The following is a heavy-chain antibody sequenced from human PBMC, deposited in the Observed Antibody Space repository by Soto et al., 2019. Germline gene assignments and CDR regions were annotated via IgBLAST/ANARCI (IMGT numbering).Heavy chain of an antibody. CDR3: ARSGRKYSYDSSGYYDY. CDR1: VVTFSSYA. D-gene: IGHD3-22*01. CDR2: IIPFVGTA. J-gene: IGHJ4*02. Sequence: VCCQASVVTFSSYASNWVRHAPGQGLEWMGGIIPFVGTANYAQKFQGRVTITADESTRTAYMELSSLKSEDTALYYCARSGRKYSYDSSGYYDYWGQGTLVTVSS. V-gene: IGHV1-69*01.